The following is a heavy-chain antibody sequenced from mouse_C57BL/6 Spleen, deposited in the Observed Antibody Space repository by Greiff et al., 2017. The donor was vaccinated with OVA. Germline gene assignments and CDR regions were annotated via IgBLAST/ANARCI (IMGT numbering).Heavy chain of an antibody. V-gene: IGHV1-61*01. D-gene: IGHD3-3*01. Sequence: QVQLQQSGAELVRPGSSVKLSCKASGYTFTSYWMDWVKQRPGQGLEWIGNIYPSDSETHYNQKFKDKATLTVDKSSSTAYMQLSSLTSEDSAVYYCARERDPYFDYWGQGTTLTVSS. J-gene: IGHJ2*01. CDR1: GYTFTSYW. CDR2: IYPSDSET. CDR3: ARERDPYFDY.